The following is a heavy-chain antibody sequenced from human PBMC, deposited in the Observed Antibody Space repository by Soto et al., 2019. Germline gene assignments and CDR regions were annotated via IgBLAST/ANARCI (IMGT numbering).Heavy chain of an antibody. J-gene: IGHJ6*03. Sequence: SVKVSCTASGFTFTSSAVQWVRQARGQRLEWIGWIVVGSGNTNYAQKFQGQVTISADKSISTAYLQWSSLKASDTAMYYCAGKTTVTTYYYYMDVWGKGTTVTVSS. V-gene: IGHV1-58*01. CDR1: GFTFTSSA. CDR2: IVVGSGNT. D-gene: IGHD4-4*01. CDR3: AGKTTVTTYYYYMDV.